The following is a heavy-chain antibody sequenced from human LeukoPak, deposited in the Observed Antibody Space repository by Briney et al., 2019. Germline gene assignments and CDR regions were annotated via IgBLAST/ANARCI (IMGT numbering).Heavy chain of an antibody. CDR1: GFTFSSYS. CDR2: ISSSSSYI. CDR3: ARDRIYYDSSGHDY. D-gene: IGHD3-22*01. Sequence: PGGSLRLSCAASGFTFSSYSMNWVRQAPGKGLEWVSSISSSSSYIYYADSVKGRFTFSRDNAKNSLYLQMNSLRAEDTAVYYCARDRIYYDSSGHDYWGQGTLVTVSS. J-gene: IGHJ4*02. V-gene: IGHV3-21*01.